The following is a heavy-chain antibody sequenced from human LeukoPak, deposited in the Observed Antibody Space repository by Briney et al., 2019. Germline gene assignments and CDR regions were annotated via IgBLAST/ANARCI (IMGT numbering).Heavy chain of an antibody. V-gene: IGHV3-21*01. D-gene: IGHD2-2*01. CDR1: GFTFSSYS. CDR2: ISSSSYI. CDR3: ARDSDIVVVPAARFAFDI. J-gene: IGHJ3*02. Sequence: GGSLRLSCAASGFTFSSYSMNWVRQAPGKGLEWVSSISSSSYIYYADSVKGRFTISRDNAKNSLYLQMNSLRAEDTAVYYCARDSDIVVVPAARFAFDIWGQGTMVTVSS.